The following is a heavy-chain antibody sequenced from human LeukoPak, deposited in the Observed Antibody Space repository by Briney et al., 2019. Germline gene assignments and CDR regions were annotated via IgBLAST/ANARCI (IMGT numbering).Heavy chain of an antibody. J-gene: IGHJ6*03. V-gene: IGHV3-48*01. CDR3: ARFAVGGSYYYYMDV. CDR1: GFTFSIYS. D-gene: IGHD6-25*01. CDR2: IGTSSTTI. Sequence: GGSLRLSCAASGFTFSIYSMNWVRQPPGKGLEWVSNIGTSSTTIYYADSVKGRFTISRDSAKNSLYLQMNSLRADDTAVYYCARFAVGGSYYYYMDVWGKGTTVTVSS.